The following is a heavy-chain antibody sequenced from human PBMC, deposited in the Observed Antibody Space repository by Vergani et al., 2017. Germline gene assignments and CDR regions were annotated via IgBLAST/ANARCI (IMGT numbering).Heavy chain of an antibody. CDR2: INAGNGNT. CDR1: GYTFTSYA. Sequence: QVQLVQSGAEVKKPGASVKVSCKASGYTFTSYAMHWVRQAPGQRLEWIGWINAGNGNTKYSQKFQGRVTITRDTSASTSYMELSSLRSEDTAVYYCARGGVYDYFWGRYRLRGGYDFDYWGQGTLVTVSS. D-gene: IGHD3-16*02. CDR3: ARGGVYDYFWGRYRLRGGYDFDY. V-gene: IGHV1-3*01. J-gene: IGHJ4*02.